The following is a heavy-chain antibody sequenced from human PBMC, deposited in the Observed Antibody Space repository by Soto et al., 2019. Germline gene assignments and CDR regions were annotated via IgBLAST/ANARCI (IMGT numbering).Heavy chain of an antibody. Sequence: PGGSLRLSCAASGFTFSSYDMHWVRQATGKGLEWVSAIGTAGDTYYPGSVKGRFTISRENAKNSLYLQMNSLRAGDTAVYYCARSDPILAAAGDFEYWGQGTLVTVSS. J-gene: IGHJ4*02. CDR3: ARSDPILAAAGDFEY. CDR1: GFTFSSYD. D-gene: IGHD6-13*01. CDR2: IGTAGDT. V-gene: IGHV3-13*01.